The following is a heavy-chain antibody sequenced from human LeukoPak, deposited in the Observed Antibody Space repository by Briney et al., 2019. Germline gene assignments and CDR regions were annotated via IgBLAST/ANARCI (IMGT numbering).Heavy chain of an antibody. D-gene: IGHD2-15*01. CDR2: VYTSGST. J-gene: IGHJ4*02. Sequence: SETLSLTCTVSGGSINTYWGWIRQPPGRGLEWIGRVYTSGSTNYNPSLKSRVTISLDTSKNQFSLRLSSVTAADTAVYYCAKWGCSGVNCYPFAYWGQGTLVTVSS. CDR3: AKWGCSGVNCYPFAY. CDR1: GGSINTY. V-gene: IGHV4-4*07.